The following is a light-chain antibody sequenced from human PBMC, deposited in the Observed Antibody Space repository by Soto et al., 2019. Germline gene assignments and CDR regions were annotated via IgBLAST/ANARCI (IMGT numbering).Light chain of an antibody. V-gene: IGLV2-14*01. Sequence: QSALTQPASVSGSPGQSITISCTGTSSDIGAYNYVSWYQHHPGKAPKFMMYEVSNRPSGVSNRFSGSKSGNTASLTISGLQAEDEADYYCSSYTSSSTLVFGGGTKLTVL. J-gene: IGLJ2*01. CDR3: SSYTSSSTLV. CDR2: EVS. CDR1: SSDIGAYNY.